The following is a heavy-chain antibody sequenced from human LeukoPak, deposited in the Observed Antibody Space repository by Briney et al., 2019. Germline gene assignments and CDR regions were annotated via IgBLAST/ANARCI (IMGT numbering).Heavy chain of an antibody. V-gene: IGHV4-4*07. D-gene: IGHD1-26*01. J-gene: IGHJ6*03. CDR3: ARVVGAKIGYYYYYCMDV. Sequence: SETLSLTCTVSGGSISSYYWSWIRQPAGKGLEWIGRIYTSGSTNYNPSLKSRVTMSVDTSKNQFSLKLSSVTAADTAVYYCARVVGAKIGYYYYYCMDVWGKGTTVTVSS. CDR1: GGSISSYY. CDR2: IYTSGST.